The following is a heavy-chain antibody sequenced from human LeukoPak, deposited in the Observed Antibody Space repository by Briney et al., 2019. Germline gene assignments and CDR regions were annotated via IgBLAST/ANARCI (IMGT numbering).Heavy chain of an antibody. J-gene: IGHJ6*02. Sequence: SVKVSCKASGGTFSSYAISWVRQAPGQGLEWMGGIIPIFGTANYAQKFQGRVTITADESTSAVYLELSSLRSEDTAVYYCARRSCGGVCQRSDYYYYGMDVWGQGTTVTVSS. CDR2: IIPIFGTA. V-gene: IGHV1-69*13. D-gene: IGHD2-21*02. CDR1: GGTFSSYA. CDR3: ARRSCGGVCQRSDYYYYGMDV.